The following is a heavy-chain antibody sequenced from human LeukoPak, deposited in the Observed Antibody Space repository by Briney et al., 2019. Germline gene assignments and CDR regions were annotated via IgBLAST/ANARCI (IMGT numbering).Heavy chain of an antibody. CDR3: ARDGQQQIDYYMDV. V-gene: IGHV1-69*05. CDR1: GGTFSSYA. J-gene: IGHJ6*03. Sequence: ASVKVSCKASGGTFSSYAISWVRQAPGQGLEWMGGIIPIFGTANYAQKFQGRVTITTDESTSTAYMALSSLRSEDTAVYYCARDGQQQIDYYMDVWGKGTTVTVSS. D-gene: IGHD6-13*01. CDR2: IIPIFGTA.